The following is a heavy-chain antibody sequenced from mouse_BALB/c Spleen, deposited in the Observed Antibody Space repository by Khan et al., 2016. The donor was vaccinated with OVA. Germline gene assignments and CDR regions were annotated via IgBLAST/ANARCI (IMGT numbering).Heavy chain of an antibody. V-gene: IGHV1-5*01. CDR2: IYHGNTDT. CDR1: GYTFTSYW. J-gene: IGHJ3*01. CDR3: TRRNWDVAWFGY. D-gene: IGHD4-1*01. Sequence: QLQQSGTVLARPGASVKMSCKASGYTFTSYWMHWVKQRPGQGLEWIGDIYHGNTDTNYNQKFTGKAKLTAVTYTSTAYMELSSLTNEDSAVYYCTRRNWDVAWFGYWGQGTLVTVSA.